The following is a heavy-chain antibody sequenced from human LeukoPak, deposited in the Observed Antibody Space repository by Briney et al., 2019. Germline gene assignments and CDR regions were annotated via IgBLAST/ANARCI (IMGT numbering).Heavy chain of an antibody. Sequence: PGGSLRLSCAASGFTFSGSATHWVRQASGKGLEWVAFIRYDGSNKYYADSVKGRFTISRDNAKNSVSLQMNNLRVEDTAIYYCAKGASGSYSYWGQGTLVTVSS. CDR3: AKGASGSYSY. V-gene: IGHV3-30*02. D-gene: IGHD1-26*01. J-gene: IGHJ4*02. CDR2: IRYDGSNK. CDR1: GFTFSGSA.